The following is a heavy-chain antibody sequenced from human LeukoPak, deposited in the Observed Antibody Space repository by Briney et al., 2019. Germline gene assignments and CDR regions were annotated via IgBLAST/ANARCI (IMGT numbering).Heavy chain of an antibody. Sequence: GGSLRLSCAASGFTFSDYYMSWIRQAPGKGLEWVSYISSSGTTIYYADSVKGRFTISRDNAKNSLYLQMNSLRAEDTAVYYCARMYSSWYADYWGQGTLVTVSS. D-gene: IGHD6-13*01. CDR1: GFTFSDYY. J-gene: IGHJ4*02. V-gene: IGHV3-11*01. CDR3: ARMYSSWYADY. CDR2: ISSSGTTI.